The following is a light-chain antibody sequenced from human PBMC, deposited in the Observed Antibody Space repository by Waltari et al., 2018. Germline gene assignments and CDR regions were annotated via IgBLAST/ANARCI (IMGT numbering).Light chain of an antibody. Sequence: QSVLTQPPSVSAAPGQRVTISCSGGRSNIGNNSVSWYRQFPGTAPKLLIYEDNERPSGVPGRFSGSKSGTSATLDITGLQAGDEADYYCGTWDSSLSGAVFGGGTHLTVL. CDR2: EDN. CDR1: RSNIGNNS. CDR3: GTWDSSLSGAV. V-gene: IGLV1-51*02. J-gene: IGLJ7*01.